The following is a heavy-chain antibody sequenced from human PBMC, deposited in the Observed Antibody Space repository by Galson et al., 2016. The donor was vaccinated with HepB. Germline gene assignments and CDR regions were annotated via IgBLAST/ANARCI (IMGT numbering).Heavy chain of an antibody. Sequence: SLRLSCAASGFTFSSYGMNWVRQAPGKGLEWVSSISSSSTNIDYADSVKGRFTISRDNAKNSLYLQMNSLRAEDTAVYYCARVAIAAAPWYFDYWGQGTLVTVSS. V-gene: IGHV3-21*01. CDR2: ISSSSTNI. CDR3: ARVAIAAAPWYFDY. J-gene: IGHJ4*02. CDR1: GFTFSSYG. D-gene: IGHD6-13*01.